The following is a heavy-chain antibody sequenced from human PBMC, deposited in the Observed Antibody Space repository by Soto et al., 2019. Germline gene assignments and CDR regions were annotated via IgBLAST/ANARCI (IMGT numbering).Heavy chain of an antibody. J-gene: IGHJ3*02. CDR1: GGTFSSYA. CDR2: IIPIFGTG. Sequence: QVQLVQSGAEVKKPGSSVKVSGKASGGTFSSYAISWVRQAPGQGLEWMGGIIPIFGTGNYAQKFQGRVTITADKSTSTAYMELSSLRSEDTAVYYCARRRDGYNQDAFDIWGQGTMVTVSS. D-gene: IGHD5-12*01. CDR3: ARRRDGYNQDAFDI. V-gene: IGHV1-69*06.